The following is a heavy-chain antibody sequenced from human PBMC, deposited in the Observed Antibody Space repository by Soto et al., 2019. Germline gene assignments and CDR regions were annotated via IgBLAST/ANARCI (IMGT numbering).Heavy chain of an antibody. J-gene: IGHJ4*02. D-gene: IGHD3-9*01. CDR3: AKDIVGPILRYFDG. V-gene: IGHV3-9*01. Sequence: EVQLVESGGGLVQPGRSLRLSCAASGFTFDDYAMHWVRQAPGKGLEWVSGISWHSGSIGYADSVKGRFTISRDNAKNSLYLQMNSLRGEDTALYYCAKDIVGPILRYFDGWGQGTLVTVSS. CDR1: GFTFDDYA. CDR2: ISWHSGSI.